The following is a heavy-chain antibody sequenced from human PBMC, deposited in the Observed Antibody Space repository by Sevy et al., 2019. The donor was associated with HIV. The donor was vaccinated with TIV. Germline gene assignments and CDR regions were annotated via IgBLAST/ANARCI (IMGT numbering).Heavy chain of an antibody. J-gene: IGHJ6*02. CDR1: GFTFDDYA. D-gene: IGHD3-22*01. CDR3: AKDTAPHYYDSSGQYYYYYGMDV. Sequence: GGSLRLSCAASGFTFDDYAMHWVRQAPGKGLEWVSGISWNSGSIGYADSVKGRFTTSRDNAKNSLYLQMNSLRAEDTALYYCAKDTAPHYYDSSGQYYYYYGMDVWGQGTTVTVSS. V-gene: IGHV3-9*01. CDR2: ISWNSGSI.